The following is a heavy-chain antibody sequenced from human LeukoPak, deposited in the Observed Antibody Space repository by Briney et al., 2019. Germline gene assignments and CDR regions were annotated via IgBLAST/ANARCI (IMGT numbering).Heavy chain of an antibody. Sequence: GGSLRLSCAASGFNFSDYYMTSIPQTPGKGLECVSHITSTGATIYYADSVKGRFTIARDNAKNSLSLQMNSLRAEDTAVYFCARVLSSGYSPFDYWGQGILVTVSS. CDR2: ITSTGATI. CDR1: GFNFSDYY. CDR3: ARVLSSGYSPFDY. J-gene: IGHJ4*02. D-gene: IGHD3-22*01. V-gene: IGHV3-11*01.